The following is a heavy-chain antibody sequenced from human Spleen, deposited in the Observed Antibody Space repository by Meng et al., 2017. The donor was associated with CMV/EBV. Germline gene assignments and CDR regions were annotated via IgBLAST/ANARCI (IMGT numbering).Heavy chain of an antibody. Sequence: QVHLTQWGAGLLKPSETLSLTCAVYGGSFSGYYWSWIRQPPGKGLEWIGEINHSGSTNYNPSLKSRVTISVDTSKNQFSLKLSSVTAADTAVYYCARAPIVVVPAANWFDPWGQGTLVTVSS. CDR2: INHSGST. J-gene: IGHJ5*02. CDR3: ARAPIVVVPAANWFDP. CDR1: GGSFSGYY. D-gene: IGHD2-2*01. V-gene: IGHV4-34*01.